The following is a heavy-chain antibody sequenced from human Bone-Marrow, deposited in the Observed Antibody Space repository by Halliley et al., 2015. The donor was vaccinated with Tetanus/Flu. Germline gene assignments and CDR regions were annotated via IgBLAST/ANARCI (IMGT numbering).Heavy chain of an antibody. CDR1: GFTFSNYW. CDR3: ARLSLDSSPRSKVDP. Sequence: AASGFTFSNYWMHWVRQVPGKGLVWVSRINSDGSNTNYADSVKGRFTISRDNAKNTLYLQMSSLRAEDTAVYYCARLSLDSSPRSKVDPWGQGTLVTVSS. J-gene: IGHJ5*02. D-gene: IGHD6-13*01. V-gene: IGHV3-74*01. CDR2: INSDGSNT.